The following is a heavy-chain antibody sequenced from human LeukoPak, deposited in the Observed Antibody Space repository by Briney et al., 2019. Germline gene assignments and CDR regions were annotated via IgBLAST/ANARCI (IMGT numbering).Heavy chain of an antibody. Sequence: SETLSLTCTVSGYSIGIGYYWSWIRQPAGKGLEWIGRIYTSGSTNYNPSLKSRVTMSVDTSKNQFSLKLSSVTAADTAVYYCARDSSGWSLDYWGQGTLVTVSS. V-gene: IGHV4-4*07. CDR1: GYSIGIGYY. J-gene: IGHJ4*02. CDR3: ARDSSGWSLDY. CDR2: IYTSGST. D-gene: IGHD6-19*01.